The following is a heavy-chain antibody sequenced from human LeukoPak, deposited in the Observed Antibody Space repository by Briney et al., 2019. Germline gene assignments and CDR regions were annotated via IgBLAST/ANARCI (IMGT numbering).Heavy chain of an antibody. V-gene: IGHV3-23*01. CDR1: GFTFSSYA. Sequence: GGSLRLSCAASGFTFSSYAMSWVRQAPGKGLEWVSAIGGSGGSTYYADSVKGRFTISRDNSKNTLYLQMNSLRAEDTAVYYCAKDFQRTTYYMDVWGKGTTVTVSS. D-gene: IGHD4-11*01. CDR2: IGGSGGST. J-gene: IGHJ6*03. CDR3: AKDFQRTTYYMDV.